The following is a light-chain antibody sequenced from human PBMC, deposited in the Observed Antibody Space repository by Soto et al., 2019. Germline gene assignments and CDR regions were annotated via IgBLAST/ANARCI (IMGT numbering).Light chain of an antibody. CDR1: SSNIGTNT. V-gene: IGLV1-44*01. CDR3: AAWDVSLVV. J-gene: IGLJ2*01. Sequence: QAVVTQPPSASGTPGQRVTIFCSGSSSNIGTNTVIWYQQLPGAAPKLLIYSDNQWPSGVPDRFSGSKSGTSASLAISGLQSEDEADYYCAAWDVSLVVFGGGTQLTVL. CDR2: SDN.